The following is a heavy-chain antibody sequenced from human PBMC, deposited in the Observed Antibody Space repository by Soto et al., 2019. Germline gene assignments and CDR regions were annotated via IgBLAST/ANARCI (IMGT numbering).Heavy chain of an antibody. J-gene: IGHJ4*02. CDR2: IYYSGST. D-gene: IGHD3-22*01. V-gene: IGHV4-59*01. CDR3: ARATYYYDRSGYLYYFDY. CDR1: GGSISSYY. Sequence: SETLSLTCTVSGGSISSYYWSWIRQPPGKGLEWIGYIYYSGSTNYNPSLKSRVTISVDTSKNQFSLKLSSVTAADTAVYYCARATYYYDRSGYLYYFDYWGQGTLVTVSS.